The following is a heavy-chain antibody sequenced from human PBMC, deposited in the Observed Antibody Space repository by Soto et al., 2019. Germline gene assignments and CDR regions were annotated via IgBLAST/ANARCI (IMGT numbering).Heavy chain of an antibody. Sequence: QVQLVQSGAVVQKPGSSVEVSCKASGGTFNGYGISWVRQAPGQGLEWMGVTVPVFDTSKYAPRFQGRVTITAEKSTSTAYMELSSVRSEDTAIYFCARGVSNSGAYYTGPSAYDLWGQGTLVIVSS. D-gene: IGHD3-10*01. V-gene: IGHV1-69*06. CDR2: TVPVFDTS. CDR1: GGTFNGYG. J-gene: IGHJ3*01. CDR3: ARGVSNSGAYYTGPSAYDL.